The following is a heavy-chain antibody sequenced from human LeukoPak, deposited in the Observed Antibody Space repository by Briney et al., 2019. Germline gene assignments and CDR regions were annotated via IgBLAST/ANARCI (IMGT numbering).Heavy chain of an antibody. J-gene: IGHJ5*02. CDR1: GGSLSGYY. D-gene: IGHD3-22*01. CDR2: INHSGST. V-gene: IGHV4-34*01. CDR3: AREWSYYDSSGYYPP. Sequence: PSETLSLTCAVYGGSLSGYYWSWIRQPPGKGLEWIGEINHSGSTNYNPSLKSRVTISVDTSKNQFSLKLSSVTAADTAVYYCAREWSYYDSSGYYPPWGQGTLVTVSS.